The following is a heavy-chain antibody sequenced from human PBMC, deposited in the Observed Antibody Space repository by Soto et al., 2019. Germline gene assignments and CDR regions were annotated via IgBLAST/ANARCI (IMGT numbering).Heavy chain of an antibody. V-gene: IGHV4-39*01. J-gene: IGHJ4*02. CDR2: LSYTSTT. Sequence: PSETLSLTCTVSGGSISSTTYSWGWIRQPPGKGLEWIGSLSYTSTTYSIPSLHRRVTISVDTSNTRCTLKRTYVTGADSAVHYRARHGGTLGIAGTMGNLDYWGQGSLVTVSS. CDR1: GGSISSTTYS. D-gene: IGHD1-20*01. CDR3: ARHGGTLGIAGTMGNLDY.